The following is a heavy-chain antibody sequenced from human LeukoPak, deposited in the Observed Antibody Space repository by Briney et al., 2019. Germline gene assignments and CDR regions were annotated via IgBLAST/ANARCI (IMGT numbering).Heavy chain of an antibody. Sequence: ASETLSVTCTVSGGSISSYYWSWIRQPPGKGLEWIGYIYYSGITDSNPSLKSRVTISVDTSKNQFSLKLNSVTAADTAVYYCARHGDWRLGHYYFDYWGQRTLVTVSS. CDR1: GGSISSYY. CDR2: IYYSGIT. J-gene: IGHJ4*02. D-gene: IGHD2-21*02. V-gene: IGHV4-59*08. CDR3: ARHGDWRLGHYYFDY.